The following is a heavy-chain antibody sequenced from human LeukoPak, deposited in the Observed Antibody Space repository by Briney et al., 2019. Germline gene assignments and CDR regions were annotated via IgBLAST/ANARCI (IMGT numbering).Heavy chain of an antibody. CDR3: AKPGIAVAGTGD. CDR2: ISGSGGST. J-gene: IGHJ4*02. CDR1: GFTLSSYA. D-gene: IGHD6-19*01. V-gene: IGHV3-23*01. Sequence: GGSLRLSCAASGFTLSSYAMSGVRQAPGKGLEGGSAISGSGGSTYYADSVKGRFTISRDNAKNTLDVQMNSRRAEDTAVYYCAKPGIAVAGTGDWGQGTLVTVSS.